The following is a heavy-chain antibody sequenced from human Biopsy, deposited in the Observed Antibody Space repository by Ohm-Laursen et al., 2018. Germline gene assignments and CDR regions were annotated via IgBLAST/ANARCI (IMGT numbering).Heavy chain of an antibody. J-gene: IGHJ5*02. Sequence: TLTLTSTFSGSSLSTSGEGVGWIRQPPGKGLEWIGSIYNTETTFYNPSLKSRVTISVDTSTNQFSLKVSSVTAADTALYFCARHPTGFWFDPWGHGTLVTVSS. CDR3: ARHPTGFWFDP. CDR2: IYNTETT. V-gene: IGHV4-39*01. CDR1: GSSLSTSGEG.